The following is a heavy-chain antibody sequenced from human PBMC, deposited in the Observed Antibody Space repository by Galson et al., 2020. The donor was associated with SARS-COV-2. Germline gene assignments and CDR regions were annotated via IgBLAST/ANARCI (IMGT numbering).Heavy chain of an antibody. V-gene: IGHV3-48*04. CDR1: GLTFRSYG. Sequence: GESLKISCAASGLTFRSYGVNWVRQAPGKGLEWVSYISSSSNSIYYADSVKGRFTISKDNAKNSVHLQMNSLRVEDTAVYYCARGRQWEYFDYWGQGTLGTVCS. CDR3: ARGRQWEYFDY. CDR2: ISSSSNSI. J-gene: IGHJ4*02. D-gene: IGHD1-26*01.